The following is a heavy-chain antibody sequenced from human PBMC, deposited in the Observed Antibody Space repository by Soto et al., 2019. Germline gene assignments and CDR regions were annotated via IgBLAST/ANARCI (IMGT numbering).Heavy chain of an antibody. Sequence: TLSLTCTVSGGSISSGDYYWSWIRQPPGKGLEWIGYIYYSGSTYYNPSLKSRVTISVDTSKNQFSLKLSSVTAADTAVYYCARDWAAAGPFDYWGQGTLVTVSS. CDR1: GGSISSGDYY. CDR2: IYYSGST. J-gene: IGHJ4*02. CDR3: ARDWAAAGPFDY. V-gene: IGHV4-30-4*01. D-gene: IGHD6-13*01.